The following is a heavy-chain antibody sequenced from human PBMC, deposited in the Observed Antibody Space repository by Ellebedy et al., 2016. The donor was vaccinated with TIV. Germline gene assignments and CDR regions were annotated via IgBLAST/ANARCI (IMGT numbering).Heavy chain of an antibody. CDR2: IYHTGTT. V-gene: IGHV4-4*01. CDR1: GDSISSSKW. D-gene: IGHD3-22*01. J-gene: IGHJ4*02. CDR3: AGARTMIAGGGIDY. Sequence: MPGGSLRLSCAVSGDSISSSKWWSWVRQPPGKGLEWIGDIYHTGTTNYDPSLKSRVTISVDKSKNQFSLKLNSVGAADTAVYSCAGARTMIAGGGIDYWGQGTLVTVSS.